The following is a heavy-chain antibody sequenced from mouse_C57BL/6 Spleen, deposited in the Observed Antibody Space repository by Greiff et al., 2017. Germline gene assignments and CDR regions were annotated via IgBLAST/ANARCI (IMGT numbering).Heavy chain of an antibody. CDR3: TTPTGDYFDY. D-gene: IGHD4-1*02. V-gene: IGHV14-4*01. Sequence: VQLQQSGAELVRPGASVKLSCTVSGFNIKDDYMHWVKQRPEQGLEWIGWIDPENGATEYASKFQGKATITADTSSNTAYLQLSGLTSEDTAVYYCTTPTGDYFDYWGQGTTLTVSS. CDR1: GFNIKDDY. CDR2: IDPENGAT. J-gene: IGHJ2*01.